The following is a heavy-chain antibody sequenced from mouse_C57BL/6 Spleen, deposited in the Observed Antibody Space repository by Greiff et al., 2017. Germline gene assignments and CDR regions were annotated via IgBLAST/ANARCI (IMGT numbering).Heavy chain of an antibody. CDR2: IDPSDSET. CDR3: ARKEAYYSNSYAMDY. D-gene: IGHD2-5*01. CDR1: GYTFTSYW. V-gene: IGHV1-52*01. Sequence: QVQLQQPGAELVRPGSSVKLSCKASGYTFTSYWMHWVKQRPIQGLEWIGNIDPSDSETHYNQKFKDKATLTVDKSSSTAYMQLSSLTSEDSAVYYCARKEAYYSNSYAMDYWGQGTSVTVSS. J-gene: IGHJ4*01.